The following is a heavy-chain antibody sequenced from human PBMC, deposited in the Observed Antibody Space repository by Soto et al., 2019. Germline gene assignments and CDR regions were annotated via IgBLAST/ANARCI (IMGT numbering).Heavy chain of an antibody. Sequence: GSLRLSCAASGFTFSSYSMHWVRQAPGKGLEWVSYVSFSSTTIYYADSVKGRFTISRDNAKNSLYLQMNSLRDEDTAVYYCARINDYGGKIDYWGQGTLVTVSS. CDR1: GFTFSSYS. D-gene: IGHD4-17*01. CDR3: ARINDYGGKIDY. J-gene: IGHJ4*02. V-gene: IGHV3-48*02. CDR2: VSFSSTTI.